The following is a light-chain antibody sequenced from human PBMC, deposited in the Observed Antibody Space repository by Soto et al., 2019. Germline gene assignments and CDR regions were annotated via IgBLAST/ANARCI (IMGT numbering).Light chain of an antibody. Sequence: QSALTQPASVSGSPGQSITISCTGASSDIGGYNLVSWYQQQPGKAPKLMIYAGGERPSGVSDRFSGSKSGNTASLTISGVQAEDEADYYCCSYAGGVIFGGGTQLTVL. CDR2: AGG. CDR3: CSYAGGVI. V-gene: IGLV2-23*01. CDR1: SSDIGGYNL. J-gene: IGLJ2*01.